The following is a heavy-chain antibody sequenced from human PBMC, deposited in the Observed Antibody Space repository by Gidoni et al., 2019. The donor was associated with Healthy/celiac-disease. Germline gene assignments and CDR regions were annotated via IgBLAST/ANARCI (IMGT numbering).Heavy chain of an antibody. CDR3: ARELWGAFDI. CDR1: GFTFSSYG. V-gene: IGHV3-33*01. Sequence: QVQLVESGGGVVQPGRSLRLSCAASGFTFSSYGMHWVRQAPGKGLAWVAVIWYDGSNKYYADSVKGRFTISRDNSKNTLYLQMNSLRAEDTAVYYCARELWGAFDIWGQGTMVTVSS. CDR2: IWYDGSNK. J-gene: IGHJ3*02. D-gene: IGHD5-18*01.